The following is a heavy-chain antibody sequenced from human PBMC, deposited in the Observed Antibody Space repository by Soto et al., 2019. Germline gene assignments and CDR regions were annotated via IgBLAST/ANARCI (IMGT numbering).Heavy chain of an antibody. Sequence: EVQLLESGGGLVQPGGSLRLSCAASGFTFSSYAMSWVRQAPGKGLDWVSNISGSGGSTYYADSVKGRFTISRDNSKNTLYLQMNSLRAEDTAVYYCARGNDSSSPLDYWGQGTLVTVSS. D-gene: IGHD6-6*01. CDR2: ISGSGGST. V-gene: IGHV3-23*01. CDR3: ARGNDSSSPLDY. J-gene: IGHJ4*02. CDR1: GFTFSSYA.